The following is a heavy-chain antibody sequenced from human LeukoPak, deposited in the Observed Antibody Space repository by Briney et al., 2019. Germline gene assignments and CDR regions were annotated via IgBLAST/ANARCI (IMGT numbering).Heavy chain of an antibody. V-gene: IGHV3-30*02. Sequence: GGSLRLSCAASGFTFSNHGMHWVRQAPGKGPEWVALIWYDGSNKYYADSVKGRFTISRDNSKNTLYLQMNSLRAEDTAVYYCATAPAAGTCFDYWGQGTLVTVSS. D-gene: IGHD6-13*01. J-gene: IGHJ4*02. CDR3: ATAPAAGTCFDY. CDR1: GFTFSNHG. CDR2: IWYDGSNK.